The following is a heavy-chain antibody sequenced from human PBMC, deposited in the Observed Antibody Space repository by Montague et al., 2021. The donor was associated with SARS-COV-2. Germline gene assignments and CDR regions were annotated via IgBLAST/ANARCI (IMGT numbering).Heavy chain of an antibody. CDR3: ATLTSSITIFGVVQGYYFDD. CDR2: KYYSGST. Sequence: SETLSLTCTVSGASISSRSYYWGWIRQPPGKGLEWIGFKYYSGSTYYNPTLKNRVTISVDTSKNQLSLKLSSVTAADTAVYYCATLTSSITIFGVVQGYYFDDWGREPWSPSPQ. CDR1: GASISSRSYY. D-gene: IGHD3-3*01. J-gene: IGHJ4*02. V-gene: IGHV4-39*01.